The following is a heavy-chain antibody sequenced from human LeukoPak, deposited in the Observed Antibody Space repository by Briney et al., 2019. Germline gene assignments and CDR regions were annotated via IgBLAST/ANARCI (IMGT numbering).Heavy chain of an antibody. CDR2: IGYDGSKK. D-gene: IGHD2-15*01. CDR3: AKYLSGYWSGGSCLNLFNWFDP. V-gene: IGHV3-30*02. J-gene: IGHJ5*02. Sequence: GGSLRLSCAASGFTFSSYGMHWVRQAPGKGLEWVAFIGYDGSKKYYADSVKGRFTISRDNSKKTLYLQMNSLRAEDTAVYYCAKYLSGYWSGGSCLNLFNWFDPWGQGTLVTVSS. CDR1: GFTFSSYG.